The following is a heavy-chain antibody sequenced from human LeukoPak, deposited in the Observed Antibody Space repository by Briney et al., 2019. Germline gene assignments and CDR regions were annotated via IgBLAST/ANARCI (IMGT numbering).Heavy chain of an antibody. V-gene: IGHV3-43*02. J-gene: IGHJ4*02. CDR2: ISGDGGST. CDR3: AKDMGGLTQWLPIDY. D-gene: IGHD6-19*01. Sequence: GGSLRLSCAASGFTFYDYAMHWVRQAPGKGLEWVSLISGDGGSTYYADSVKGRFTISRDNSKNSLYLQMNSLRTEDTALYYCAKDMGGLTQWLPIDYWGQGTLVTVSS. CDR1: GFTFYDYA.